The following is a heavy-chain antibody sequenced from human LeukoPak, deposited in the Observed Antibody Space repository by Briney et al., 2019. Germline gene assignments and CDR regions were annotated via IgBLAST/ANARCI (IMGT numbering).Heavy chain of an antibody. CDR1: GGSISGGKDF. D-gene: IGHD6-13*01. Sequence: SETLSLTCTLSGGSISGGKDFWRWVRQPPGKGVEWIVSIFYSGSTYYNPSLKSRVTISVDTSRNEFSLKVMSATVADTAVYYCARRGITYSSSFFEFWGQGALVTVSS. V-gene: IGHV4-39*01. CDR3: ARRGITYSSSFFEF. CDR2: IFYSGST. J-gene: IGHJ4*02.